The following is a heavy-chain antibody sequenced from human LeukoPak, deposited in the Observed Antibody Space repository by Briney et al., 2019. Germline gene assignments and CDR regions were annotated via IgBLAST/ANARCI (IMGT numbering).Heavy chain of an antibody. D-gene: IGHD5-12*01. CDR2: ISWNSGSI. J-gene: IGHJ4*02. V-gene: IGHV3-9*01. CDR3: ARDSGTDIVATTGQEY. CDR1: GFTFDDYA. Sequence: GGSLRLSCAASGFTFDDYAMHWVRQAPGKGLEWVSGISWNSGSIGYADSVKGRFTISRDNAKNTLYLQMNSLRAEDTAVYYCARDSGTDIVATTGQEYWGQGTLVTVSS.